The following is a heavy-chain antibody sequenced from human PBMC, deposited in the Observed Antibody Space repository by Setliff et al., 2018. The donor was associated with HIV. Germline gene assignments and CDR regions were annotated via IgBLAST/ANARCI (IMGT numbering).Heavy chain of an antibody. D-gene: IGHD5-18*01. V-gene: IGHV4-38-2*02. CDR1: GYSISSGYY. J-gene: IGHJ5*02. Sequence: SETLSLTCTVSGYSISSGYYWGWIRQPPGKGLEWIGSIHQSGRTYYNSSLKSRVTMSVDTSKNKFSLKLSSVTAADTAVYYCARDLGSAYSYAQGRFDPLGQGTLVTVSS. CDR2: IHQSGRT. CDR3: ARDLGSAYSYAQGRFDP.